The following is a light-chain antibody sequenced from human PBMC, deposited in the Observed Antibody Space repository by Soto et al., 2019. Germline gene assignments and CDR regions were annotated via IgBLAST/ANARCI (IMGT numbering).Light chain of an antibody. CDR2: DAS. J-gene: IGKJ1*01. CDR3: QQGT. V-gene: IGKV3-11*01. Sequence: EIVLTQSPATLSLSPGDRATLSCRASQSIGNSLAWYQHKPGQTPRLLIYDASTRASGIPARFSGSGSGKDFTLTITSLEPEDFAVYFFQQGTFGQGTKVDIK. CDR1: QSIGNS.